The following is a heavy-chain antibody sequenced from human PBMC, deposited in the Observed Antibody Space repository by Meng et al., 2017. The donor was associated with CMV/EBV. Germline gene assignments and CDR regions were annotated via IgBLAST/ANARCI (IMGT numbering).Heavy chain of an antibody. D-gene: IGHD6-13*01. CDR2: MNPNSDNT. Sequence: GYTFTSYDINWVRQATGQGLEWMRWMNPNSDNTGYAQKFQGRVTMTRNTSISTAYMELSSLRSEDTAVYYCARGPYSSSWYGYWFDPWGQGTLVTVSS. V-gene: IGHV1-8*01. CDR3: ARGPYSSSWYGYWFDP. CDR1: GYTFTSYD. J-gene: IGHJ5*02.